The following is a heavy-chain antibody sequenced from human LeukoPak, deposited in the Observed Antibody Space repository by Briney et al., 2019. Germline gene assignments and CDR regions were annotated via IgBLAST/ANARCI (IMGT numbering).Heavy chain of an antibody. J-gene: IGHJ4*02. Sequence: GGSLRLSCATSGLTVSGDYMSWVRQAPGKGLERVSLIYNNGNTHYADSVKGRFTISRDNSRNTLYLQMNSLRAEDTAVYYCARGAIDGWGQGTLVTVSS. CDR1: GLTVSGDY. V-gene: IGHV3-53*01. CDR3: ARGAIDG. D-gene: IGHD3-22*01. CDR2: IYNNGNT.